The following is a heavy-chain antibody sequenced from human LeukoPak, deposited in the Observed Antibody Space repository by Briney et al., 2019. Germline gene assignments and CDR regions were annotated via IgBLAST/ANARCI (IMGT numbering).Heavy chain of an antibody. V-gene: IGHV4-34*01. Sequence: SETLSLTCAVYGGSFSGYYWSWIRQPPGKGLEWIGEINHSGSTNYNPSLKSRVTISVDTSKNQFSLKLSSVTAADTAVYYCARHPDARIAVASRYYFDYWGQGTLVTVSS. J-gene: IGHJ4*02. D-gene: IGHD6-19*01. CDR2: INHSGST. CDR1: GGSFSGYY. CDR3: ARHPDARIAVASRYYFDY.